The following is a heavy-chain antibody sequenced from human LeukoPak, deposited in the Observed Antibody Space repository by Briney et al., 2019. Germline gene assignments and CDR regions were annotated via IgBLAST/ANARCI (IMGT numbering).Heavy chain of an antibody. J-gene: IGHJ4*02. Sequence: ASVKVSRKAFGYTFTGYYMHWVRQAPGQGLEWMGWINPNSGGTNSAQKFQGRVTMTRDTSISTAYMELSRLTSDDTAVYYCARGKDWGPYWGQGTLVTVSS. CDR3: ARGKDWGPY. V-gene: IGHV1-2*02. D-gene: IGHD7-27*01. CDR1: GYTFTGYY. CDR2: INPNSGGT.